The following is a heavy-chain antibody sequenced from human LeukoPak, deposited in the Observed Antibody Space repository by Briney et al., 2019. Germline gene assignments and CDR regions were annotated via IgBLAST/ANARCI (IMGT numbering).Heavy chain of an antibody. CDR3: ARVSNNYGGNDLSFDY. V-gene: IGHV4-39*07. J-gene: IGHJ4*02. CDR1: GGSISSSSYY. Sequence: ASETLSLTCTVSGGSISSSSYYWGWIRQPPGKGLEWIGSIYYSGSTYYNPSLKSRVTISVDTSKNQFSLKLSSVTAADTAVYYCARVSNNYGGNDLSFDYWGQGTLVTVSS. CDR2: IYYSGST. D-gene: IGHD4-23*01.